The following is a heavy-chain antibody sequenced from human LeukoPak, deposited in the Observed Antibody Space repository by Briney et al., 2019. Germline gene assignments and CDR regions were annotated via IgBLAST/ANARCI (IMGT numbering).Heavy chain of an antibody. J-gene: IGHJ4*02. D-gene: IGHD3-22*01. Sequence: GASVKVSCKVSGYTLTELSMHWVRQAPGKGLERMGGFDPEDGETIYAQKFQGRVTMTEDTSTDTAYMELRSLRPEDTAVYYYATVGDSSGYYPFDYWGQGTLVTVSS. CDR1: GYTLTELS. CDR3: ATVGDSSGYYPFDY. CDR2: FDPEDGET. V-gene: IGHV1-24*01.